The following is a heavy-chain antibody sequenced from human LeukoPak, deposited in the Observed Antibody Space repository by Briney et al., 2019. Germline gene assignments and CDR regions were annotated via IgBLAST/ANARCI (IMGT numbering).Heavy chain of an antibody. D-gene: IGHD5-24*01. CDR3: ARGDGYNPLDY. CDR2: IYHSGST. Sequence: SETLSLTCTVSGYSISSGYYWGWIRQPPGKGLEWIGGIYHSGSTYYNPSLKSRVTISVDTSKNQFSLKLSSVTAADTAVYYCARGDGYNPLDYWGQGTLVTVSS. J-gene: IGHJ4*02. CDR1: GYSISSGYY. V-gene: IGHV4-38-2*02.